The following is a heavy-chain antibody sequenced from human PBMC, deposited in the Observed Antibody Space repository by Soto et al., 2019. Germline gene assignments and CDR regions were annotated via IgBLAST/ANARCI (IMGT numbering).Heavy chain of an antibody. J-gene: IGHJ3*02. CDR1: GGSFSGYY. CDR2: INHSGST. V-gene: IGHV4-34*01. D-gene: IGHD3-16*01. CDR3: ASLGPSDVDAFDI. Sequence: SETLSLTCAVYGGSFSGYYWSWIRQPPGKGLEWIGEINHSGSTNYNPSLKSRVTISVDTSKNQFSLKLSSVTAADTAVYYCASLGPSDVDAFDIWGQGTMVTVSS.